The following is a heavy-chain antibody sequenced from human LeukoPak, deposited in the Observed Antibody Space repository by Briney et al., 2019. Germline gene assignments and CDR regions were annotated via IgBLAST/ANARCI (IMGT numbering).Heavy chain of an antibody. CDR1: GGSISSGGYY. Sequence: SETLSLTCTVSGGSISSGGYYWSWIRQHPGKGLEWIGYIYYSGSTYYNPSLKSRVTISVDTSKNQFSLKLSSVTAADTAVYYCARGYYGSGTAMGDYWGQGTLATVSS. J-gene: IGHJ4*02. V-gene: IGHV4-31*03. CDR2: IYYSGST. CDR3: ARGYYGSGTAMGDY. D-gene: IGHD3-10*01.